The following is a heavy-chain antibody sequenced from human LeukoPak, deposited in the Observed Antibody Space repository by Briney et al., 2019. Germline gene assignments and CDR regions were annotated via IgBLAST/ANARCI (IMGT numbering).Heavy chain of an antibody. D-gene: IGHD1-26*01. V-gene: IGHV3-30*03. CDR2: ISNDGSKK. J-gene: IGHJ4*02. Sequence: GGSLRLSCAASGFTFSSYGMHWVRQAPGKGLDWVAVISNDGSKKYYADSVKGRFSISRDNAENTLYLQMNSLRAEDTAVYYCGRDLGGRSGYWGQGTLVTVSS. CDR3: GRDLGGRSGY. CDR1: GFTFSSYG.